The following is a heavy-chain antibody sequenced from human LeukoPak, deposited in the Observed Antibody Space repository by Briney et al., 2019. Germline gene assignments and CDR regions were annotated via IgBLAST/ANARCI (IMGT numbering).Heavy chain of an antibody. CDR3: ARLWEFTRYFDWFITYYFDY. Sequence: GGSLRLSCAASGFTFSSYWMSWVRQAPGKGLEWVANIKQDGSEKYYVDSVKGRFTISRDNAKNSLYLQMNSLRAEDTAVYYCARLWEFTRYFDWFITYYFDYWGQGTLVTVSS. V-gene: IGHV3-7*01. CDR2: IKQDGSEK. CDR1: GFTFSSYW. D-gene: IGHD3-9*01. J-gene: IGHJ4*02.